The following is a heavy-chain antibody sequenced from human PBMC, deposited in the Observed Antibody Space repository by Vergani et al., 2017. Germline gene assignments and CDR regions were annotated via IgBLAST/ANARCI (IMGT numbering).Heavy chain of an antibody. CDR3: ARPLGYCSSTICLYYFDY. CDR1: GFTFSSYG. J-gene: IGHJ4*02. Sequence: QVQLVESGGGVVQPGGSLRLSCAASGFTFSSYGMHWVRQAPGKGLEWVAFIRYDGSNKYYADSVKGRFTISRDNSKNTLYLQMNSLGAEDTAVYYCARPLGYCSSTICLYYFDYWGQGTLVTVSS. V-gene: IGHV3-30*02. CDR2: IRYDGSNK. D-gene: IGHD2-2*01.